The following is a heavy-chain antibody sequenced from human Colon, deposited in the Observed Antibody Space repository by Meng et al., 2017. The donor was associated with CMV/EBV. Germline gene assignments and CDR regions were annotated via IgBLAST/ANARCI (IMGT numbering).Heavy chain of an antibody. Sequence: ASVKVSCKASGYTFTSYDINWVRQAARQGLESMGWMNPDSGKTGYVQKFQGRVTMTRDTSISTAYMELSSLRYEDTGVYYCTRGRQIPPGYCTSATCPDYWGQGTLVTVSS. J-gene: IGHJ4*02. CDR2: MNPDSGKT. V-gene: IGHV1-8*01. D-gene: IGHD2-2*01. CDR3: TRGRQIPPGYCTSATCPDY. CDR1: GYTFTSYD.